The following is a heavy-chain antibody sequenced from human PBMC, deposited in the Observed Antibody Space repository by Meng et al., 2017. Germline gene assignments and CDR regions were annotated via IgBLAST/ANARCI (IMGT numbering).Heavy chain of an antibody. D-gene: IGHD3-16*02. Sequence: SVKVSCKASGYTFTSYDVSWVRQAPGQGLEWMGRIIPILGIANYAQKFQGRVTITADKSTSTAYMELSSLRSEDTAVYYCARDRLMITFGGVIVSDAFDIWGQGTMVTVSS. J-gene: IGHJ3*02. CDR2: IIPILGIA. V-gene: IGHV1-69*04. CDR3: ARDRLMITFGGVIVSDAFDI. CDR1: GYTFTSYD.